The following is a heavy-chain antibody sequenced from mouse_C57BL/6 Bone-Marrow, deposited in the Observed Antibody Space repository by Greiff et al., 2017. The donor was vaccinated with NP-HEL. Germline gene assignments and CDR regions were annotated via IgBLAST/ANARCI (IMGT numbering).Heavy chain of an antibody. CDR2: ILPGSGST. D-gene: IGHD2-1*01. J-gene: IGHJ3*01. V-gene: IGHV1-9*01. CDR3: ARGGKNYGNGGAAY. CDR1: GYTFTGYW. Sequence: QVQLQQSGAELMKPGASVKLSCKATGYTFTGYWIEWVKQRPGHGLEWIGEILPGSGSTNYNEKFKGKATFTADKSSNTAYMQLSSLTTEDSAVYYCARGGKNYGNGGAAYGGQGTRVTVSA.